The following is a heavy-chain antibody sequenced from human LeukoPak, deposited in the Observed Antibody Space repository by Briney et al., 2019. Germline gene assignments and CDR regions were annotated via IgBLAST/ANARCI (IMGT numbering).Heavy chain of an antibody. V-gene: IGHV3-48*04. CDR1: GFTLSDHS. Sequence: GGSLRLSCAASGFTLSDHSMNWVRQAPGKGLEWVSYISSTSTTIYYAGSVQGRFTISRDNAKNSLYLQMRSLRAEDTAVYYCARDLDGYCDGDCSPDYWGQGTLVTVSS. CDR3: ARDLDGYCDGDCSPDY. J-gene: IGHJ4*02. D-gene: IGHD2-21*02. CDR2: ISSTSTTI.